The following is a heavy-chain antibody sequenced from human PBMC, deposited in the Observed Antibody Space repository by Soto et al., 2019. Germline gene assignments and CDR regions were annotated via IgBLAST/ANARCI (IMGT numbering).Heavy chain of an antibody. CDR1: GCTFSSYA. CDR3: ARPATGTTTQYYYYYYAMDV. D-gene: IGHD1-1*01. CDR2: IIPIFGTA. V-gene: IGHV1-69*13. J-gene: IGHJ6*02. Sequence: AVKVSCKASGCTFSSYAISWVRQAPGQGLEWMGGIIPIFGTANYAQKFQGRVTITADESTSTAYMELSSLRSEDTAVYYCARPATGTTTQYYYYYYAMDVWGQGTTVTVSS.